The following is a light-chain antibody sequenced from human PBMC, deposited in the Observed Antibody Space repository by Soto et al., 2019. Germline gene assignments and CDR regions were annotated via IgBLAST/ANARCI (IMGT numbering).Light chain of an antibody. Sequence: DIQMTQSPSSVSASVGNRPTITCRTSQGISSRLAWYQQKPGKAPKLLIYTASSLQSGVTSKFSGSRHGPHFTLTISNLRPEHFATYYCQQANSFPLTFGGRTMLQIK. J-gene: IGKJ4*01. CDR3: QQANSFPLT. CDR2: TAS. CDR1: QGISSR. V-gene: IGKV1-12*01.